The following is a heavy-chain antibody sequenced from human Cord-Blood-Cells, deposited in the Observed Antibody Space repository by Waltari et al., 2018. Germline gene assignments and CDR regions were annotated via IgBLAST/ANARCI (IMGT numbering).Heavy chain of an antibody. CDR3: ARGVSYYDFWSGYYSNWFDP. J-gene: IGHJ5*02. CDR1: GGSFSGYY. Sequence: QVQLQQWGAGLLKPSETLSLTCAVYGGSFSGYYWSWIRQPPGTGLEWIGEIHHSGSTNYNPSLKSRVTISVDTSKNQFSLKLSSVTAADTAVYYCARGVSYYDFWSGYYSNWFDPWGHGTLVTVSS. D-gene: IGHD3-3*01. V-gene: IGHV4-34*01. CDR2: IHHSGST.